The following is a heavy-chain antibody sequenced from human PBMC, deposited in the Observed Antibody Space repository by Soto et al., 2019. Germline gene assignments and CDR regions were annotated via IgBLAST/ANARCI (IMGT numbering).Heavy chain of an antibody. CDR2: IYHSGST. CDR1: GGSISSGGYS. J-gene: IGHJ6*02. V-gene: IGHV4-30-2*01. Sequence: TLSLTCAVSGGSISSGGYSWSWMRQPPGKGLEWIGYIYHSGSTYYNPSLKSRVTISVDRSKNQFSLKLSSVTAADTAVYYCARVPDVWGQGTTVTVSS. CDR3: ARVPDV.